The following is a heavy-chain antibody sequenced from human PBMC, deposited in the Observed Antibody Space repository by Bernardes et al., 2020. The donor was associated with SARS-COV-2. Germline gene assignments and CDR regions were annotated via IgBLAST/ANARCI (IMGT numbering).Heavy chain of an antibody. CDR1: GFTFSPYN. V-gene: IGHV3-21*01. D-gene: IGHD4-17*01. CDR2: ITISRSET. Sequence: GGSLRLSCATSGFTFSPYNMKWVRQVPGKGLEWVSSITISRSETYYADSVRGRFVISRDNAQNTLHLKMYSLRVEDTAVYYCAKASYGGKLQIDSWCQGTLVTVSS. J-gene: IGHJ4*02. CDR3: AKASYGGKLQIDS.